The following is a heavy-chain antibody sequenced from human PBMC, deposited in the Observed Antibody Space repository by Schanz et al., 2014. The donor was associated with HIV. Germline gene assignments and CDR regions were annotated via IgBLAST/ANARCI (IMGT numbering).Heavy chain of an antibody. CDR2: ISYDGSNK. CDR3: ARVEGPPTFYYYYYGSDV. CDR1: GFTFSNFG. J-gene: IGHJ6*02. Sequence: QVQLVESGGGVVQPGMSLTLSCAASGFTFSNFGMHWVRQAPGKGLEWVALISYDGSNKYYSDSVKGRFTISRDNSRNTLFLQMNSLRAEDTAVYYCARVEGPPTFYYYYYGSDVWGQGTAVTVSS. V-gene: IGHV3-30*03. D-gene: IGHD4-4*01.